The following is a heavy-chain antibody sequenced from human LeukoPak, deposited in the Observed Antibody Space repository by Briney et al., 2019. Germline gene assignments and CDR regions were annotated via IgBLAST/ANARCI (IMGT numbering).Heavy chain of an antibody. Sequence: SVKVSCKASGGTFSSYAISWVRQAPGQGLEWMGGIIPIFGTANYAQKFQGRVTITADKSTSTAYMELSSLRSEDTAVYYCARMVVGATTSNFDYWGQGTLVTVSS. CDR2: IIPIFGTA. D-gene: IGHD1-26*01. V-gene: IGHV1-69*06. J-gene: IGHJ4*02. CDR3: ARMVVGATTSNFDY. CDR1: GGTFSSYA.